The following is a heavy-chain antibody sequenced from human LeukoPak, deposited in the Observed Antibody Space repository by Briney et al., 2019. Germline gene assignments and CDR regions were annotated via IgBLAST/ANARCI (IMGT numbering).Heavy chain of an antibody. CDR1: GFTFSSYS. D-gene: IGHD6-19*01. J-gene: IGHJ4*02. Sequence: PGGSLRLSCAASGFTFSSYSMNWVRQAPGKGLEWVSYISSSGSTIYYADSVKGRFTISRDNAKNSLYLQMNSLRAEDTAVYYCAREELIAVAGKAVVDYWGQGTLVTVSS. CDR2: ISSSGSTI. CDR3: AREELIAVAGKAVVDY. V-gene: IGHV3-48*04.